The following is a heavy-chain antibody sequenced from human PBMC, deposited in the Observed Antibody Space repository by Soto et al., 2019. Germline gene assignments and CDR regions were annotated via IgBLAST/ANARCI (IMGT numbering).Heavy chain of an antibody. CDR1: GFTFSSYA. J-gene: IGHJ5*02. CDR3: AKDSYTRGYYNNWFDP. CDR2: ISGSGGST. Sequence: LRLSCAASGFTFSSYAMSWVRQAPGKGLEWVSAISGSGGSTYYADSVKGRFTISRDNSKNTLYLQMNSLRAEDTAVYYCAKDSYTRGYYNNWFDPWGQGTLVTVSS. V-gene: IGHV3-23*01. D-gene: IGHD3-22*01.